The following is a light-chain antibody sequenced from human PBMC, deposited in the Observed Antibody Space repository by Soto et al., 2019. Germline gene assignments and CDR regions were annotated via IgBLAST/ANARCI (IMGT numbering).Light chain of an antibody. CDR2: EVS. J-gene: IGLJ3*02. V-gene: IGLV2-14*01. Sequence: QSALTQPASVSGSPGQSITISCTGTSSDVGGYNYVSWCQQHPGKAPKLMIYEVSNRPPGVSNRFSGSKSGNTASLTISGLQAEDEADYYCSSYTSSSTLVFGGGTKLTVL. CDR1: SSDVGGYNY. CDR3: SSYTSSSTLV.